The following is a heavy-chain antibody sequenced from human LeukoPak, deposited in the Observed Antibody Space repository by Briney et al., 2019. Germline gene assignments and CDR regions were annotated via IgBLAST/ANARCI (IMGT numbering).Heavy chain of an antibody. CDR3: ASGPLPYHFFDY. CDR1: GFIFNIYW. J-gene: IGHJ4*02. CDR2: IKEDGSEK. Sequence: GGSLRLSCAASGFIFNIYWMSWVRQAPGKGLEWVANIKEDGSEKYYVDSEEGRFTISRDNAKNSLYLQMNSLRAEDTAVYYCASGPLPYHFFDYWGQGTLVTVSS. V-gene: IGHV3-7*05.